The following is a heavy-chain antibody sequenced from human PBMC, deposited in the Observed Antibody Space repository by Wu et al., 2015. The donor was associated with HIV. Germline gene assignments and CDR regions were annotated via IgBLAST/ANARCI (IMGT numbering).Heavy chain of an antibody. D-gene: IGHD4-17*01. CDR2: IIPIYDTS. CDR1: GGSFTSHA. J-gene: IGHJ6*02. V-gene: IGHV1-69*13. Sequence: QVQLVQSGAEVKKPGSSVKVSCKASGGSFTSHAISWVRQAPGQGFELMGRIIPIYDTSDNAQKFQGRVTITVDDSRSTVYMELRSLRSEDTGMYYCARGLSRHDYGDYGYYYGMDVWGQGTTVTVSS. CDR3: ARGLSRHDYGDYGYYYGMDV.